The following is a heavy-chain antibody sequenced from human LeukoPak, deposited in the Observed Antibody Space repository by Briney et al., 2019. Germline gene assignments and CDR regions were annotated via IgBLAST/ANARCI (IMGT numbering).Heavy chain of an antibody. Sequence: SETLSLTCTVSGGSISSSSYYWGWIRQPPGKGLEWIGSIYYSGSTYYNPSLKSRVTISVDTSKNQFSLKLSSVTAADTAVYYCARDRGYSGYDNWGQGTLVTVSS. J-gene: IGHJ4*02. CDR1: GGSISSSSYY. V-gene: IGHV4-39*02. CDR2: IYYSGST. CDR3: ARDRGYSGYDN. D-gene: IGHD5-12*01.